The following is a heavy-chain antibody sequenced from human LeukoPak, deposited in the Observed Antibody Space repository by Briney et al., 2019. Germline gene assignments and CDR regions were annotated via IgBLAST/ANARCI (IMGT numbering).Heavy chain of an antibody. Sequence: PSETLSLTCTVSGGSISSGSYYWSWIRQPAGKGLEWIGRIYTSGSTNYNPSLKSRVTISVDTSKNQFSLKLSSVIAADTAVYYCARDSSRVYYYGMDVWGQGTTVTVSS. V-gene: IGHV4-61*02. CDR2: IYTSGST. CDR3: ARDSSRVYYYGMDV. D-gene: IGHD2-2*01. J-gene: IGHJ6*02. CDR1: GGSISSGSYY.